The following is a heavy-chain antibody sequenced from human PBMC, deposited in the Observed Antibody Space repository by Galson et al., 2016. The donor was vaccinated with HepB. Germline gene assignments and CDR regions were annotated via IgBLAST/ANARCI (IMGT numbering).Heavy chain of an antibody. V-gene: IGHV3-30*01. Sequence: SLRLSCAASGFSISTYAMHWVRQAPGKGLEWVTLISYNGDNKYYVDSVKGRFAISRDNSKNTLYLQMNSLIPDDTAVYYCARLGRGERGHWGQGTLVTVSS. J-gene: IGHJ4*02. D-gene: IGHD3-10*01. CDR2: ISYNGDNK. CDR1: GFSISTYA. CDR3: ARLGRGERGH.